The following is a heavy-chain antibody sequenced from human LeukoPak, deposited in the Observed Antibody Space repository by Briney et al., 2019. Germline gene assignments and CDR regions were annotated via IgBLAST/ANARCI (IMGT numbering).Heavy chain of an antibody. CDR2: ISAYNGDT. D-gene: IGHD5-18*01. J-gene: IGHJ4*02. CDR3: TRDLGVDTTMIFFDY. CDR1: GYTFTDFG. V-gene: IGHV1-18*01. Sequence: ASVKVSCKASGYTFTDFGISWVRQAPGQGLEWMGWISAYNGDTKYAQKLQGRVTMTTDTSTSTAYMEVRNLRSDDTAVYYCTRDLGVDTTMIFFDYWGQGSLVTVSS.